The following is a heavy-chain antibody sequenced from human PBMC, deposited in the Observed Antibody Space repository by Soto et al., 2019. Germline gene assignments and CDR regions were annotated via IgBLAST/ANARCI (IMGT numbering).Heavy chain of an antibody. CDR1: GFSLNTRDVG. Sequence: QITLNESGPALVKPTQTLTLTCTFSGFSLNTRDVGVGWIRQPPGKALEWLGVVYWDDDKTYSPSLKSRLTISTDTHKNQGVLRMGKMDPVDTATYDCAHCRGGVGSVWGQGALVTVSS. J-gene: IGHJ4*02. D-gene: IGHD3-16*01. CDR2: VYWDDDK. CDR3: AHCRGGVGSV. V-gene: IGHV2-5*02.